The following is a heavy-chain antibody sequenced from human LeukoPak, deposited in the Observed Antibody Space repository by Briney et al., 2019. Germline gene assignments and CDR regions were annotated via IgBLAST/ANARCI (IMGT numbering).Heavy chain of an antibody. CDR1: GFTFSSYN. Sequence: PGGSLRLSCAASGFTFSSYNMNWVRQAPGKGLEWVSSISSTSSYINYADSVKGRFTISRDKAKNSLYLQMNSLRAEDTAVYYCARVTLTGYDAFDYWGQGTLVTVSS. V-gene: IGHV3-21*01. D-gene: IGHD3-9*01. CDR2: ISSTSSYI. CDR3: ARVTLTGYDAFDY. J-gene: IGHJ4*02.